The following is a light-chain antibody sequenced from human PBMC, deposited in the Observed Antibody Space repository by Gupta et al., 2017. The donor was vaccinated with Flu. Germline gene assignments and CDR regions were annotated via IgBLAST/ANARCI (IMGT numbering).Light chain of an antibody. CDR1: STNVVSNT. J-gene: IGLJ2*01. V-gene: IGLV1-44*01. Sequence: RVTFSCSGGSTNVVSNTLHWYQQFPGTAPHLVIYSNNQRPSGVPDRFSGSKSGPSASLAISGLQSEDEADYFCSARDDSLDGPVFGGGTKLTVL. CDR2: SNN. CDR3: SARDDSLDGPV.